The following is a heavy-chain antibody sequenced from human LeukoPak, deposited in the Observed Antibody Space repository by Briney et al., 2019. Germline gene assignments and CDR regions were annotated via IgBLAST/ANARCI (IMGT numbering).Heavy chain of an antibody. V-gene: IGHV1-46*01. CDR2: INPSGGTT. J-gene: IGHJ4*02. Sequence: ASVKVSCKASGYTFTSYYMHWVRQAPGQGREGMGIINPSGGTTSYSPNFQRRFTMTRDTSTITVYMELSSLTSEDTAVYYCASSPRINYDILTGYYQGYYFDYWGQGTLVTVSS. CDR3: ASSPRINYDILTGYYQGYYFDY. CDR1: GYTFTSYY. D-gene: IGHD3-9*01.